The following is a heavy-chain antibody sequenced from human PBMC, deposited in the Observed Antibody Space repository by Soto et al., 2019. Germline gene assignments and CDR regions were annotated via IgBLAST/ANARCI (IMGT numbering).Heavy chain of an antibody. CDR1: GGSISSYY. CDR2: IYYSGNT. Sequence: PSETLSLTCTVSGGSISSYYWSWIRQPPGKGLEWIGYIYYSGNTNYNPSLKSRVTISVDTSKNQFSLKLSPVTAADTAVYYCARDTTGYYFDYWGQGTLVTVSS. D-gene: IGHD4-4*01. CDR3: ARDTTGYYFDY. J-gene: IGHJ4*02. V-gene: IGHV4-59*01.